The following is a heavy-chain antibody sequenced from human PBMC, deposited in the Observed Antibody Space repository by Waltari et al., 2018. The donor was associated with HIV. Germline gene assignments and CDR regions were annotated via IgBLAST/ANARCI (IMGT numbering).Heavy chain of an antibody. Sequence: QVQLQESGPGLVKPSQTLSLTCTVSGGSISSGGYYWSWIRQHPGKGLEWIGYIYYSGGTYYNPSLKVRVTIAVDTSKNQFSLKLSSVTAADTAVYYCARDHATIFGGGGRDYGMDVWGQGTTVTVSS. J-gene: IGHJ6*02. V-gene: IGHV4-31*03. CDR2: IYYSGGT. CDR1: GGSISSGGYY. CDR3: ARDHATIFGGGGRDYGMDV. D-gene: IGHD3-3*01.